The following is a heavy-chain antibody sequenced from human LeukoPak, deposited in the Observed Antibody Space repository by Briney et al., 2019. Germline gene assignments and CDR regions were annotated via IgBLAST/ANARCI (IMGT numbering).Heavy chain of an antibody. V-gene: IGHV3-7*03. J-gene: IGHJ6*02. CDR1: GFTFSGYW. Sequence: GGSLRLSCAASGFTFSGYWMSWVRQAPGKGLEWVANIKQDGSEKYYVDSVKGRFTISRDNAKNSLYLQMNSLRAEDTAVYYCARQGYYDSSGYYTSYYYYGMDVWGQGTTVTVSS. CDR3: ARQGYYDSSGYYTSYYYYGMDV. D-gene: IGHD3-22*01. CDR2: IKQDGSEK.